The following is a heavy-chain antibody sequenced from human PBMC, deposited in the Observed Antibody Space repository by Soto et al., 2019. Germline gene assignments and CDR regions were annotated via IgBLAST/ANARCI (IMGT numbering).Heavy chain of an antibody. Sequence: SVKVSCKASGGTFSSYAISWVRQAPGQGLEWMGGIIPIFGTANYAQKLQGRVTITADESTSTAYMELSSLRSEDTAVYYCARSRSPGFYYDSSGYRYYFDYWGQGTLVTVSS. V-gene: IGHV1-69*13. CDR1: GGTFSSYA. J-gene: IGHJ4*02. CDR2: IIPIFGTA. CDR3: ARSRSPGFYYDSSGYRYYFDY. D-gene: IGHD3-22*01.